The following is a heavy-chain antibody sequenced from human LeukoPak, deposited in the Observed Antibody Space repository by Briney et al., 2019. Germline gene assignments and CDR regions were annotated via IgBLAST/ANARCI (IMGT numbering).Heavy chain of an antibody. D-gene: IGHD6-13*01. CDR1: KFTFDKAW. J-gene: IGHJ4*02. Sequence: PGGSLRLSCAASKFTFDKAWMSWVRQAPGKGLEWVSFISSSSSYIYYADSVKGRFTISRDNAKNSLYLQMNSLRAEDTAVYYCARGGYSSSWSPMVDWGQGTLVTVSS. CDR3: ARGGYSSSWSPMVD. CDR2: ISSSSSYI. V-gene: IGHV3-21*01.